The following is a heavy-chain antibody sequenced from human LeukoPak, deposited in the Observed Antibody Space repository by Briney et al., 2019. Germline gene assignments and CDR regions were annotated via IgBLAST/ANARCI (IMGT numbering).Heavy chain of an antibody. J-gene: IGHJ4*02. CDR1: GFTFSTYW. CDR3: ARDNPIPLDFDY. CDR2: IKKDGSEK. V-gene: IGHV3-7*03. Sequence: GGSLRLSCAASGFTFSTYWMSWVRQAPGKGLEWVANIKKDGSEKYYVDSVKGRFTISRDNAKNSLYLQMNSLRAEDTAVYYCARDNPIPLDFDYWGQGTLVTVSS.